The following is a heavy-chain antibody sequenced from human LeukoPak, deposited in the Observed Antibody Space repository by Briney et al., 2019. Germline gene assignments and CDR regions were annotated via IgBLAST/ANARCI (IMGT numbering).Heavy chain of an antibody. J-gene: IGHJ4*02. CDR2: IYTSGST. Sequence: EWIGRIYTSGSTNYNPSLKSRVTMSVDTSKNQFSLKLSSVTAADTAVYYCARESRGGTPTRWGQGTLVTVSS. D-gene: IGHD3-16*01. V-gene: IGHV4-4*07. CDR3: ARESRGGTPTR.